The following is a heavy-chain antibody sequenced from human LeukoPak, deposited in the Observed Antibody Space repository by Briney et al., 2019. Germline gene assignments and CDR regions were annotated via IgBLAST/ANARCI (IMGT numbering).Heavy chain of an antibody. J-gene: IGHJ4*02. CDR2: IYYSGST. CDR3: ARRRVVPAAPYYFDY. Sequence: NPSETLSLTCTVSGGSISSSSYYWGWIRQPPGKGLEWIGSIYYSGSTYYNPSLKSRVTISVDTSKNQFSLKLSSVTAANTAVYYCARRRVVPAAPYYFDYWGQGTLVTVS. D-gene: IGHD2-2*01. CDR1: GGSISSSSYY. V-gene: IGHV4-39*01.